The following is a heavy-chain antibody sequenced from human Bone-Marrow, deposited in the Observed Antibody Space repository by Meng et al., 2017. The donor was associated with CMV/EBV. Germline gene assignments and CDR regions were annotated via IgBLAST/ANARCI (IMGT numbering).Heavy chain of an antibody. CDR1: GGTFSSYA. V-gene: IGHV1-18*01. J-gene: IGHJ3*02. D-gene: IGHD4-17*01. CDR2: ISAYNGNT. Sequence: ASVKVSCKASGGTFSSYAISWVRQAPGQGLEWMGWISAYNGNTNYAQKLQGRVTMTTDTSTSTAYMELRSLRSDDTAVYYCARPDYGDKDAFDIWGQGTMVTVSS. CDR3: ARPDYGDKDAFDI.